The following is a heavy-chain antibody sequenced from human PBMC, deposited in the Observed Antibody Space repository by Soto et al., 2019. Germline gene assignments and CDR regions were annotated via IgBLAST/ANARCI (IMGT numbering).Heavy chain of an antibody. CDR2: IYYSGST. J-gene: IGHJ5*02. CDR1: GGSISSSSYY. CDR3: ARHRGPMVRGVITNWFDP. Sequence: PSETLSLSCTVSGGSISSSSYYWGWIRQPPGKWLEWIGSIYYSGSTYYNPSLKSRVTISVDTSKNQFSLKLSSVTAADTAVYYCARHRGPMVRGVITNWFDPWGQGTLVTVYS. D-gene: IGHD3-10*01. V-gene: IGHV4-39*01.